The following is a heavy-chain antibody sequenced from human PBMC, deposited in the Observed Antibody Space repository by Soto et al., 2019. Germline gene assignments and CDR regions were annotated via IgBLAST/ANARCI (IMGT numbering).Heavy chain of an antibody. J-gene: IGHJ4*02. V-gene: IGHV4-59*01. CDR1: GDSINNNF. D-gene: IGHD5-12*01. Sequence: SDTLSLTCTVSGDSINNNFWGWIRQPPGKGLEWIGYVYYDGHTDYNPSLESRVTIAVDTSKNQFSLRLTSVTAADTAVYYCARDLFGGYCLDYWGQGALVT. CDR2: VYYDGHT. CDR3: ARDLFGGYCLDY.